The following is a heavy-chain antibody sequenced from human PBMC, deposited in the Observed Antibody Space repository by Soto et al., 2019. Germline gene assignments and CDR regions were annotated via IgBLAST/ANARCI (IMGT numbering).Heavy chain of an antibody. V-gene: IGHV4-59*08. Sequence: PSETLSLTCTVSGGSVSGYYWSWIRQPPGKGLEWLAYIYYSGSTKYNPSLKSRVTISVDTSKNQFSLKLSSVTAADTAVYYCARTPSEGSGDTWDQGTMVTVS. J-gene: IGHJ3*02. D-gene: IGHD2-15*01. CDR3: ARTPSEGSGDT. CDR2: IYYSGST. CDR1: GGSVSGYY.